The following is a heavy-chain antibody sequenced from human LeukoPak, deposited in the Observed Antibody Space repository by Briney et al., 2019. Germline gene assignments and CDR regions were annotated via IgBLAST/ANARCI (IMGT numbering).Heavy chain of an antibody. CDR2: IKPDGSAK. CDR1: GFTFKSYW. CDR3: ARDGDSFDY. Sequence: GGSLRLSCAASGFTFKSYWMSWVRQAPGKGPEWVANIKPDGSAKFYVDSVKGRFTISRDNAENSLYLQVNSLRDEDTAVYYCARDGDSFDYWGQGTLVTVSS. V-gene: IGHV3-7*01. D-gene: IGHD7-27*01. J-gene: IGHJ4*02.